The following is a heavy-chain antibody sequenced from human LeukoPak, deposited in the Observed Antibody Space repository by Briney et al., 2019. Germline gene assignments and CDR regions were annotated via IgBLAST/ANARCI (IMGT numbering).Heavy chain of an antibody. Sequence: ASVKVSCKASGYTFTSYYMHWVRQAPGQGLEWMGIINPSGGSTSHAQKFQGRVTMTRDTSTSTVYMELSSLRSEDTAVYYCARDHQYCSGGGCHFDYWGQGTLVTVSS. CDR3: ARDHQYCSGGGCHFDY. CDR2: INPSGGST. D-gene: IGHD2-15*01. J-gene: IGHJ4*02. CDR1: GYTFTSYY. V-gene: IGHV1-46*01.